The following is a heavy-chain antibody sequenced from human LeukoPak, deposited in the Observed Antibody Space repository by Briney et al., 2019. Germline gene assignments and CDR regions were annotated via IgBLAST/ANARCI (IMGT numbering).Heavy chain of an antibody. CDR3: ARDLMVGATLFDY. J-gene: IGHJ4*02. V-gene: IGHV1-18*01. Sequence: GASVKVSCKASGYTFTIHGISWVRQAPGQGLEWMGWISAYNDNRNYAQKFQGRVTMTTDTSTSAAYMELSRLRSDDTAVYYCARDLMVGATLFDYWGQGTLVTVSS. CDR2: ISAYNDNR. D-gene: IGHD1-26*01. CDR1: GYTFTIHG.